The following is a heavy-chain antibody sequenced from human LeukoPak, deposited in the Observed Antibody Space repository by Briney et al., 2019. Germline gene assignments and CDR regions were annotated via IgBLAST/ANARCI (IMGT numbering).Heavy chain of an antibody. Sequence: GVSLRLSCAASGFTFSTYAMNWVRQASGKGLESVSGISGSGGTTYYADSVKGRFTISRDNSKNNLYLQMNYLRAEATALCSCAKNIAAPTTPFDYWGQGTLVTVSS. J-gene: IGHJ4*02. CDR1: GFTFSTYA. CDR3: AKNIAAPTTPFDY. D-gene: IGHD6-13*01. CDR2: ISGSGGTT. V-gene: IGHV3-23*01.